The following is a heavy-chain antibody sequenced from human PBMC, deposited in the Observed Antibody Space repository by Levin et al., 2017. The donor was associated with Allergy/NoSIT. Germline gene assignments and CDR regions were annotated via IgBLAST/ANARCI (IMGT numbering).Heavy chain of an antibody. CDR1: GFTFSNYA. J-gene: IGHJ6*02. CDR3: AKDLSAVPAANYYYAMDV. Sequence: GESLKISCAASGFTFSNYAMNWVRQAPGKGLEWVSGTSDSGGSTYYADSVKGRFTISRDNSKNTLYLQENSLRTEDTALYYCAKDLSAVPAANYYYAMDVWGQGTTVTVSS. V-gene: IGHV3-23*01. CDR2: TSDSGGST. D-gene: IGHD2-2*01.